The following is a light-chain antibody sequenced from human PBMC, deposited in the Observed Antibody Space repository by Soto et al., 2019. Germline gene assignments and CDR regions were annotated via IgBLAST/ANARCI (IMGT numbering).Light chain of an antibody. CDR2: GNS. CDR3: QSYDSSLSGFYV. CDR1: RSNIGAGYD. J-gene: IGLJ1*01. V-gene: IGLV1-40*01. Sequence: QSVLTQPPSVSGAPGQRVTISCTGSRSNIGAGYDVHWYQQLPGTAPKLLIYGNSNRPSGVTDRFSGSKSGTSASLAITGLQAEDEADYYCQSYDSSLSGFYVFGTGTKLTVL.